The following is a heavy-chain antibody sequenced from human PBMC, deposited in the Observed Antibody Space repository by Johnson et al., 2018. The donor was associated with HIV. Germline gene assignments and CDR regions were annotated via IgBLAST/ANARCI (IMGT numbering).Heavy chain of an antibody. Sequence: QVQLVESGGGLVKPGGSLRLSCAASGFIFSDYYMSWIRQAPGKGLEWVSYISSSGSTIQYADSVKVRFTISRNNAKNSLYLQMNSLRAEDTAVYYCARVWRDEGRHGFDIWGQGTMVTVSS. D-gene: IGHD1-1*01. CDR2: ISSSGSTI. CDR1: GFIFSDYY. J-gene: IGHJ3*02. CDR3: ARVWRDEGRHGFDI. V-gene: IGHV3-11*04.